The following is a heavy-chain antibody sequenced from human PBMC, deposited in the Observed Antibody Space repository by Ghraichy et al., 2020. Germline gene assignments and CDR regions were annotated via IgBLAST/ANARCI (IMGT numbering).Heavy chain of an antibody. Sequence: GGSLRLSCAASGFTFSSYAMSWVRQAPGKGLEWVSTISGSGGSTYYADSVKGRFTISRDNSKNTLYLQMNSLRAEDTAVYYCAKDGGPYSNYVADWFDPWGQGTLVTVSS. V-gene: IGHV3-23*01. CDR3: AKDGGPYSNYVADWFDP. J-gene: IGHJ5*02. CDR2: ISGSGGST. D-gene: IGHD4-11*01. CDR1: GFTFSSYA.